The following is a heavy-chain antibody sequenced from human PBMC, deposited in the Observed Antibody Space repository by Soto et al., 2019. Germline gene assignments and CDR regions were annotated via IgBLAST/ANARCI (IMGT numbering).Heavy chain of an antibody. D-gene: IGHD4-17*01. CDR2: IYPGDSDT. Sequence: GESLKISCKGSGYSFTSYWIGWVRQMPGKGLEWMGIIYPGDSDTRYSPSFQGQVTISADKSISTAYLQWSSLKASDTAMYYCAAGGSTVTNVRAFDIWGQGTMVTVSS. CDR3: AAGGSTVTNVRAFDI. J-gene: IGHJ3*02. V-gene: IGHV5-51*01. CDR1: GYSFTSYW.